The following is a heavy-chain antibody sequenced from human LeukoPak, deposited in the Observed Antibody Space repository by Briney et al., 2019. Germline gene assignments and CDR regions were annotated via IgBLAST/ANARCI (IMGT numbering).Heavy chain of an antibody. D-gene: IGHD1-26*01. CDR2: IIPIFGTA. CDR1: GGTFSSYA. Sequence: SVTVSCKASGGTFSSYAISWVRQAPGQGLEWMGGIIPIFGTANYAQKFQGRVTITADKSTSTAYMELSSLRSDDTAVYYCARNLVGATKGRSFDYWGQGTLVTVSS. J-gene: IGHJ4*02. V-gene: IGHV1-69*06. CDR3: ARNLVGATKGRSFDY.